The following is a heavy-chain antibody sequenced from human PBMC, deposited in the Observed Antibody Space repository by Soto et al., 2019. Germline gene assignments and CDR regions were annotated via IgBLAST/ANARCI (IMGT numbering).Heavy chain of an antibody. CDR3: ANSGEYSSGWYRGYLDY. Sequence: EVQLVESGGGLIQPGGSLRLSCAASGFTVSSNYMSWVRQAPGKGLEWVSVIYSGGSTYYADSVKGRFTISRDNSKNTLYLQMNSLRAEDTAVYYCANSGEYSSGWYRGYLDYWGQGTLVTVSS. J-gene: IGHJ4*02. D-gene: IGHD6-19*01. V-gene: IGHV3-66*03. CDR2: IYSGGST. CDR1: GFTVSSNY.